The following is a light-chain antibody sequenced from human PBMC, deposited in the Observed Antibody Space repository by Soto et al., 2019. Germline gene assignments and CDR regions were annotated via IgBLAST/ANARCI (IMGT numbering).Light chain of an antibody. V-gene: IGLV2-14*03. J-gene: IGLJ2*01. Sequence: QTVVTQPASVSGSPGRSVTISCTGTSTDVGDFNYVSWYQHLPGRAPKLIIYDVTNRPSGISYRFSASKSGRTASLTISGLQAEDEGDYYCSSYSSSTTHVVFGGGTKLTVL. CDR3: SSYSSSTTHVV. CDR1: STDVGDFNY. CDR2: DVT.